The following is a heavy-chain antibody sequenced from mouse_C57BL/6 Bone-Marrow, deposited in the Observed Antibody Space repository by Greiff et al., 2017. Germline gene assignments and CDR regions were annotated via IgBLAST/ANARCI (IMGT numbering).Heavy chain of an antibody. V-gene: IGHV2-5*01. J-gene: IGHJ1*03. CDR1: GFSLTSYG. CDR3: AKRNWDDWYFDV. Sequence: QVQLKESGPGLVQPSQSLSITCTVSGFSLTSYGVHWVRQSPGKGLEWLGVIWRGGSTDYNAAFMSRLSITKDNSKGKVFFKMNSRQADDTAIYYCAKRNWDDWYFDVWGTGTTVTVSS. D-gene: IGHD4-1*01. CDR2: IWRGGST.